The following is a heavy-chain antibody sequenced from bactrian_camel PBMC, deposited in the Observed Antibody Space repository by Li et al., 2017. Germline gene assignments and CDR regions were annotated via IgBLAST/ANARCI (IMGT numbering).Heavy chain of an antibody. Sequence: DVQLVESGGGSVQAGESLRLSCVASGITFSGHDMSWVRQAPGKEVGWVAGITSLPSLFRAASYADSVKCRFTISKDVAKNILYLHMNSLKSEDTAMYYCAADPSVRWCMGRVFAEGATGFAYWARGPRSPSP. V-gene: IGHV3S40*01. CDR2: ITSLPSLFRAA. D-gene: IGHD5*01. CDR1: GITFSGHD. J-gene: IGHJ4*01.